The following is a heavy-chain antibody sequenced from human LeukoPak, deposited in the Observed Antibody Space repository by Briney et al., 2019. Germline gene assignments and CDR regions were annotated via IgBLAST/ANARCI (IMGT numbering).Heavy chain of an antibody. D-gene: IGHD3-22*01. V-gene: IGHV4-4*02. CDR1: GGSISSSNW. CDR2: IYHSGST. CDR3: ARVTGYVIEDYFDY. J-gene: IGHJ4*02. Sequence: KPSETLSLTCAVSGGSISSSNWWNWVRQPPGKGLEWIGQIYHSGSTNYNPSLKTRVTISVDTSKNQFSLKLRSVTAADTAVYYCARVTGYVIEDYFDYWGQGTLVTVSS.